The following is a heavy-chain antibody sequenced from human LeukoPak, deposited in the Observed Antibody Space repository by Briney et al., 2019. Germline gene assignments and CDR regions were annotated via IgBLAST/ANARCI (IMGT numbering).Heavy chain of an antibody. CDR1: DTTLRSTS. D-gene: IGHD1-1*01. Sequence: GGPLRPSCRVLDTTLRSTSMDWFRKGPGKGLESFSQINSGSSTIYYADSVKGRFTISRDNAGNSLYLHMNSLRAEDTAVYYCARVLLERPGIDSFDMWGQGTMVTVSS. CDR2: INSGSSTI. CDR3: ARVLLERPGIDSFDM. V-gene: IGHV3-48*01. J-gene: IGHJ3*02.